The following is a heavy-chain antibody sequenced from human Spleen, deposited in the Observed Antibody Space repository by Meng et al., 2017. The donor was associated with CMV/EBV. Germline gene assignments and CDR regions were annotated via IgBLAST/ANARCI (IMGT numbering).Heavy chain of an antibody. D-gene: IGHD1-26*01. CDR2: IRRNGGST. Sequence: GESLKISCAASGFTLNSYTMHWVRQAPGRGLENVSAIRRNGGSTYYADSVKGRFTISRDNSKNTLYLQKGSLRAEDMAVYYCAKVLPEWELLGAFDIWGQGTMVTVS. J-gene: IGHJ3*02. CDR1: GFTLNSYT. CDR3: AKVLPEWELLGAFDI. V-gene: IGHV3-64*02.